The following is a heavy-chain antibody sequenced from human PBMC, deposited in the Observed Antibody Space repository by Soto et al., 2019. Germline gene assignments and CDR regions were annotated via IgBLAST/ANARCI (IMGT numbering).Heavy chain of an antibody. D-gene: IGHD5-18*01. CDR1: GFTFSSYA. Sequence: SGGSLRLSCAASGFTFSSYAMSWVRQAPGKGLEWVSAIRGSGGSTHYADSLKGRFTYYADSVKGRFTISRDNSKNTLYLQMNYLRAEDTAVYYCAKNPGLSYGLASFDYWGQGTLVTVSS. J-gene: IGHJ4*02. V-gene: IGHV3-23*01. CDR2: IRGSGGSTHYADSLKGRFT. CDR3: AKNPGLSYGLASFDY.